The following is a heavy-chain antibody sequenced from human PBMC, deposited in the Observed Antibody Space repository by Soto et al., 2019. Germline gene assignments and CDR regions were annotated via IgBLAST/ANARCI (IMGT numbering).Heavy chain of an antibody. V-gene: IGHV1-69*13. D-gene: IGHD6-13*01. J-gene: IGHJ6*02. CDR2: IIHIFGTA. CDR1: GGTFSSYA. CDR3: ARVMRSSSWSYYYYGMDV. Sequence: GASVKVSCKASGGTFSSYAISWVRQAPGQGLEWMGGIIHIFGTANYAQKFQGRVTITADESTSTAYMELSSLRSEDTAVYYCARVMRSSSWSYYYYGMDVWGQGTTVTVSS.